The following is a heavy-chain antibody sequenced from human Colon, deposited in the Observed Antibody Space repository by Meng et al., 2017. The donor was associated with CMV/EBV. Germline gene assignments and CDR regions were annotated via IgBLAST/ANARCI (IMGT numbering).Heavy chain of an antibody. J-gene: IGHJ4*02. V-gene: IGHV3-23*03. CDR2: MYGGGRRT. D-gene: IGHD1-14*01. Sequence: GGSLRLSCVGSGFTFSSYAMSWVRQAPGKGLEWVSIMYGGGRRTYYADSVKGRFTVSRDDSKKTFYLHMNSLRAEDTAVHYCAKETNLAHWGPGTLVTVSS. CDR1: GFTFSSYA. CDR3: AKETNLAH.